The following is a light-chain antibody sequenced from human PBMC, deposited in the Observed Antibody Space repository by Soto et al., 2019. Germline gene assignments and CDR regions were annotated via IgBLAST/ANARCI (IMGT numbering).Light chain of an antibody. Sequence: EVVLTQSPATLSLSPGERATLSCRASQSVGSSLAWYQQKPGQAPRLLIYGASNMATGIPARFRGSGSGTDFTLTISSLEPEALAVYYSQQRSNSPFPFGGRTKVEIK. CDR1: QSVGSS. CDR2: GAS. V-gene: IGKV3-11*01. J-gene: IGKJ4*01. CDR3: QQRSNSPFP.